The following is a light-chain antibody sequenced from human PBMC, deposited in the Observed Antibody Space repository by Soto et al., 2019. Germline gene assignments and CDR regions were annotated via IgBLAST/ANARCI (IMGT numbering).Light chain of an antibody. Sequence: EIVLTQSPGTLSLSPGERATLSCRASQSVSSDYLAWYQQKPGQATRLLVYGASSRATGIPDSFSGSGSGTDFTLTISRLEPEDFAVYYCQQYGSSPLTFGGGTKVEIK. CDR3: QQYGSSPLT. J-gene: IGKJ4*01. CDR2: GAS. V-gene: IGKV3-20*01. CDR1: QSVSSDY.